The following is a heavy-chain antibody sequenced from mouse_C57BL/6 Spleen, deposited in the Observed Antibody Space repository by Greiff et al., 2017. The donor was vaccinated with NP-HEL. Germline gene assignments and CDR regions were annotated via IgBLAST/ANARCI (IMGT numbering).Heavy chain of an antibody. J-gene: IGHJ2*01. CDR2: ISYDGSN. D-gene: IGHD1-1*01. V-gene: IGHV3-6*01. CDR3: ARYGGTFDY. CDR1: GYSITSGYY. Sequence: EVKVEESGPGLVKPSQSLSLTCSVTGYSITSGYYWNWIRQFPGNKLEWMGYISYDGSNNYNPSLKNRISITRDTSKNQFFLKLNSVTTEDTATYYCARYGGTFDYWGQGTTLTVSS.